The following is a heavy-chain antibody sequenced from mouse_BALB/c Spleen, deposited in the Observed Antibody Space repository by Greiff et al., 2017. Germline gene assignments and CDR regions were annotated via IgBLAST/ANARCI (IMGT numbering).Heavy chain of an antibody. CDR2: INPSSGYT. J-gene: IGHJ4*01. D-gene: IGHD2-3*01. Sequence: VQLQQSAAELARPGASVKMSCKASGYTFTSYTMHWVKQRPGQGLEWIGYINPSSGYTEYNQKFKDKTTLTADKSSSTAYMQLSSLTSEDSAVYYCASRLLSYYAMDYWGKGTSVTVSS. V-gene: IGHV1-4*02. CDR1: GYTFTSYT. CDR3: ASRLLSYYAMDY.